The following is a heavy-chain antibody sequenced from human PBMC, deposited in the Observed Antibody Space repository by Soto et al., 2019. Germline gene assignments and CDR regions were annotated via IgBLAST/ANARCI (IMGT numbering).Heavy chain of an antibody. J-gene: IGHJ4*02. CDR3: AKARVWYPFFAS. V-gene: IGHV3-23*01. CDR2: ITYTGVST. D-gene: IGHD6-13*01. CDR1: EFSFDDYA. Sequence: PGGSLRLSWAAAEFSFDDYAMSWVRQAPGKGLEWVSSITYTGVSTYYVDSVKGRFTISRDNSKDTLYLQMNSLRAEDTAIYSCAKARVWYPFFASWVQGTLVTVSS.